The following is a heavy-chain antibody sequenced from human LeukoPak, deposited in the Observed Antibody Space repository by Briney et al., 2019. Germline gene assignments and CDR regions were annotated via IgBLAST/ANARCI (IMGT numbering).Heavy chain of an antibody. CDR3: ASEGATGSDAFDI. CDR1: GFTFSSYA. Sequence: GGSLRLSCAASGFTFSSYAMHLVRQAPGKGLEWVTFISYDGSNKCYADSVKGRFTISRDNSKNTLYLQMNSLRAEDTAVYYCASEGATGSDAFDIWGQGTMVTVSS. D-gene: IGHD3-9*01. J-gene: IGHJ3*02. V-gene: IGHV3-30-3*01. CDR2: ISYDGSNK.